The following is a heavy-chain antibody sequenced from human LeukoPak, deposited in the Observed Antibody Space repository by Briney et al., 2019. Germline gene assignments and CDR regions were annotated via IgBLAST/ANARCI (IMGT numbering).Heavy chain of an antibody. Sequence: PGGPLRLSCAASGFTFSSYSMNWVRQAPGRGLEWVSSISSSSSYIYYADSVKGRFTISRDNAKNSLYLQMNSLRAEDTAVYYCARASATHSEDDYGDADWYFDLWGRGTLVTVSS. V-gene: IGHV3-21*01. CDR3: ARASATHSEDDYGDADWYFDL. CDR2: ISSSSSYI. CDR1: GFTFSSYS. D-gene: IGHD4-17*01. J-gene: IGHJ2*01.